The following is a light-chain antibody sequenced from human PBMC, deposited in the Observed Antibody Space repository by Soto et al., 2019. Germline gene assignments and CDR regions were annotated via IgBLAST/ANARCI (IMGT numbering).Light chain of an antibody. CDR2: GVS. CDR3: SSYTSSSTWV. CDR1: STDVGGYNY. J-gene: IGLJ3*02. V-gene: IGLV2-14*01. Sequence: QSALTQPASVSGSPGQSITISCTGTSTDVGGYNYVSWYQHHPGKAPKLIIFGVSQRPSGASNRFSGSKSGNTASLTISGLQAEDEADYYCSSYTSSSTWVFGGGTKLTVL.